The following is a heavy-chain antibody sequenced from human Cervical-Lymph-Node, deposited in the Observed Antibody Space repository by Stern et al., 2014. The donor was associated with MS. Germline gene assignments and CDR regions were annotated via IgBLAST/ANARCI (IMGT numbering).Heavy chain of an antibody. CDR3: AKVIGNWYFDL. CDR1: GFTFSIYA. CDR2: VRGSGGGT. Sequence: EMQLVESGGGLVQPGGSLRLSCAASGFTFSIYAMRWVRQAPGKGLEWVSGVRGSGGGTYYADSVKGRVTISRDNSKKTLDLQRNSLRAEDTAVYYCAKVIGNWYFDLWGRGTLVTVSS. V-gene: IGHV3-23*04. J-gene: IGHJ2*01.